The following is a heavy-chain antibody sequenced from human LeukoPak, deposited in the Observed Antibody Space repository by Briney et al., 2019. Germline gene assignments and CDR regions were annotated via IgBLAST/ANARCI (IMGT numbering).Heavy chain of an antibody. D-gene: IGHD2-2*01. J-gene: IGHJ4*02. Sequence: ASVTVSCKASGYTFTGYYMHWVRPAPGQGLEWMGWINPNSGGTNYAQKFQGRGTMTRDTSISTAYMELSRLRSDDTAVYYCARVLGYCSSTSCSTYYDFWSGYSYWGQGTLVTVSS. CDR1: GYTFTGYY. V-gene: IGHV1-2*02. CDR3: ARVLGYCSSTSCSTYYDFWSGYSY. CDR2: INPNSGGT.